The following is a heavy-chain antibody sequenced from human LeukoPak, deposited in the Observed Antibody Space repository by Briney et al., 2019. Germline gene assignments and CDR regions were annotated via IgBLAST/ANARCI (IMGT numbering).Heavy chain of an antibody. CDR1: GFTLSSYE. CDR2: INSDGRST. J-gene: IGHJ4*02. D-gene: IGHD2-21*01. CDR3: AKARSRSRIRSLSYPLDY. V-gene: IGHV3-74*01. Sequence: GRSLRLSCAASGFTLSSYEMNLVRQAPGKGLEWVSRINSDGRSTNYADSVKGRFTISRDNAKNTLYLQMNSLRAEDTAVYYCAKARSRSRIRSLSYPLDYWGQGTLVTVSS.